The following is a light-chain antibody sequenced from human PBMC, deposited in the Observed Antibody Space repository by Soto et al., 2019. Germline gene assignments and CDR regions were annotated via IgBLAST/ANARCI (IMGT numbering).Light chain of an antibody. CDR3: QQHHNYPAT. V-gene: IGKV4-1*01. J-gene: IGKJ1*01. Sequence: DIVMTQSPDSLAVSLGERATINCKSSQSVLYNSNNKNYLAWYQQKPGQPPKLLISWASTRESGVPDRFSGSGSGTDFTLTISSLQAEDVAVYYCQQHHNYPATFGQGTKVEIK. CDR1: QSVLYNSNNKNY. CDR2: WAS.